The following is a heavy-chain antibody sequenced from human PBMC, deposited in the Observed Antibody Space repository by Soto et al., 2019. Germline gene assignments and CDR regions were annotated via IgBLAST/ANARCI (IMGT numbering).Heavy chain of an antibody. CDR1: GGSISSYY. V-gene: IGHV4-59*08. CDR2: IYYSGST. J-gene: IGHJ4*02. Sequence: SETLSLTCTVSGGSISSYYWSWIRQPPGKGLEWIGYIYYSGSTYYNPSLKSRVTISVDTSKNQFSLKLSSVTAADTAVYYCARGRRELLKTYFDYWGQGTLVTVSS. D-gene: IGHD1-26*01. CDR3: ARGRRELLKTYFDY.